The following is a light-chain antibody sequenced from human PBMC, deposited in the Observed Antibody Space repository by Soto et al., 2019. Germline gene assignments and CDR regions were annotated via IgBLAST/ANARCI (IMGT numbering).Light chain of an antibody. CDR2: NVS. V-gene: IGLV2-14*01. CDR1: SSDDGGHNS. Sequence: QSALTQPASVSGSPGQSITISCTGTSSDDGGHNSVSWYQQHPGKAPKLMIYNVSNRPSGFSNRFSGSKSGNTASLTISGLLAEDEADYYCTSYTSSSTYVFGAGTKFTVL. J-gene: IGLJ1*01. CDR3: TSYTSSSTYV.